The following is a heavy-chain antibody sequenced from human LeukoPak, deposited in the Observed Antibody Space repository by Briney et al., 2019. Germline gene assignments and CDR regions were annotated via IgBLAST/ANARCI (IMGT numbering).Heavy chain of an antibody. CDR3: ATEGSTVTTLDAFDI. CDR2: MNPNSGNT. J-gene: IGHJ3*02. CDR1: GYTFTSYD. Sequence: ASVKVSCKASGYTFTSYDINWVRQATGQGLEWMGWMNPNSGNTGYAQKFQGRVTMTRNTSITTAYMELSSLTSEDTAVYYCATEGSTVTTLDAFDIWGQGTMVTVSS. V-gene: IGHV1-8*01. D-gene: IGHD4-17*01.